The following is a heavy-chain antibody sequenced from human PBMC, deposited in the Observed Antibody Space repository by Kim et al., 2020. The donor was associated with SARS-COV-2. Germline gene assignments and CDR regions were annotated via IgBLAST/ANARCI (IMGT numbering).Heavy chain of an antibody. Sequence: SVKVSCKASGFTFTSSAVQWVRQARGQRLEWIGWIVVGSGNTNYGQKFQERVTITRDMSTSTAYMELSSLRSEDTAVYYCAADPWWYGGNFGYWGQGTLVTVSS. D-gene: IGHD2-15*01. CDR2: IVVGSGNT. V-gene: IGHV1-58*01. CDR3: AADPWWYGGNFGY. J-gene: IGHJ4*02. CDR1: GFTFTSSA.